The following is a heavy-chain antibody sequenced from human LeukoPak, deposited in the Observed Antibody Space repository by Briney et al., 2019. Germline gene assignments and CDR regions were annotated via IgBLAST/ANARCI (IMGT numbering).Heavy chain of an antibody. CDR2: IYYSGST. D-gene: IGHD2-2*01. V-gene: IGHV4-59*12. CDR3: ARESRHIVVVPAAMLKSMGRADNYYYYGMDV. CDR1: GGSISSYY. J-gene: IGHJ6*02. Sequence: TSSETLSLTCTVSGGSISSYYWSWIRQPPGKGLEWIGYIYYSGSTNYNPSLKSRVTISVDTSKNQFSLKLSSVTAADTAVYYCARESRHIVVVPAAMLKSMGRADNYYYYGMDVWGQGTTVTVSS.